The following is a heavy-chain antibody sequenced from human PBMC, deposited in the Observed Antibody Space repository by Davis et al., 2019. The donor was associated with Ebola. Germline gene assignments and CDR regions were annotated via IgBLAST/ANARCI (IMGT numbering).Heavy chain of an antibody. CDR3: ARDGGIVEATDFFDY. V-gene: IGHV3-30-3*01. CDR1: GFTFSSYA. D-gene: IGHD1-26*01. Sequence: PGGPLRLSCAASGFTFSSYAMHWVRQAPGKGLEWVAVITYDGSNKYYADSVKGRFTISRDNSKNTLYLQMNSLRAEDTTGYYCARDGGIVEATDFFDYWGQGTLVTVSS. CDR2: ITYDGSNK. J-gene: IGHJ4*02.